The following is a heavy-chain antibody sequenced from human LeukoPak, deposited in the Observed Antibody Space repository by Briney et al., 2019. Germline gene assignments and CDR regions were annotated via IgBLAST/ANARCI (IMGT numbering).Heavy chain of an antibody. CDR1: GFTFSSYA. V-gene: IGHV3-7*01. CDR3: ATNSGKRFDY. CDR2: INQVGSQT. J-gene: IGHJ4*02. Sequence: GGSLRLSCAASGFTFSSYAMSWVRQTPGEGLEYLANINQVGSQTYYMGSVKGRFTISRENAKSLHCMQMNSVSAEDTAVYYCATNSGKRFDYWGQGTLVTVSS. D-gene: IGHD1-1*01.